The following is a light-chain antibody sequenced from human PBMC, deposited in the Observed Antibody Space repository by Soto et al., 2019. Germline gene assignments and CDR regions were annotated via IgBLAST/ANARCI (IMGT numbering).Light chain of an antibody. CDR1: QSVSSNY. Sequence: EVMLTQSPGTLSLSPGERATLSCRASQSVSSNYLAWYQQKPGQAPRLLISGASTRATGIPDRFSGSGSGTDFTLTIRRLEPEDFAVYYCRQYDTSPRTFGQGTKVELK. CDR3: RQYDTSPRT. J-gene: IGKJ1*01. V-gene: IGKV3-20*01. CDR2: GAS.